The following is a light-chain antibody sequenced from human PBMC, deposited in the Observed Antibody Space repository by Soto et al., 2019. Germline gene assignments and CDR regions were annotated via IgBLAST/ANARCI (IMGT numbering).Light chain of an antibody. CDR2: AAS. Sequence: DIQMTQSPSSLSASVGDRVTITCRASQSISTYLNWYQQKQGKAPKLLIYAASSLQSGVPSRFSGSGSGTDFTLTISSLQPEDFATYYCQQSYSTPYTFGQGTKPEIK. J-gene: IGKJ2*01. CDR3: QQSYSTPYT. CDR1: QSISTY. V-gene: IGKV1-39*01.